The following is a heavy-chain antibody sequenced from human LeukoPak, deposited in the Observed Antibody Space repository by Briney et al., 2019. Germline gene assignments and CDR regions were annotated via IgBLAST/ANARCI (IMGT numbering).Heavy chain of an antibody. Sequence: KPSETLSLTCTVSGGSISSSSYYWGWIRQPPGKGLEWIGNIYYSGSTYYNSSLKSRVTISVDTSKNQFSLQLSSVTAADTAVYYCARRTEYDSSGYYWDYWGQGTLVTVSS. CDR3: ARRTEYDSSGYYWDY. CDR1: GGSISSSSYY. V-gene: IGHV4-39*01. D-gene: IGHD3-22*01. J-gene: IGHJ4*02. CDR2: IYYSGST.